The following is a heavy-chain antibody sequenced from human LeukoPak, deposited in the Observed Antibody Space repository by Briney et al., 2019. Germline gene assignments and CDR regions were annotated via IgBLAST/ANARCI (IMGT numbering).Heavy chain of an antibody. CDR2: INTNTGNP. CDR3: ARVGDGYNLAFDY. V-gene: IGHV7-4-1*02. D-gene: IGHD5-24*01. CDR1: GYTFTSCA. Sequence: ASVKVSCKASGYTFTSCAMNWVRQAPGQGLEWMGWINTNTGNPTYAQGFTGRSVFSLDTSVSTAYLQISSLKAEDTAVYYCARVGDGYNLAFDYWGQGTLVTVSS. J-gene: IGHJ4*02.